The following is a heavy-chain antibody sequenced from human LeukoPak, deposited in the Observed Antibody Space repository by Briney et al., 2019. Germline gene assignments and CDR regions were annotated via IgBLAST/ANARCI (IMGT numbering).Heavy chain of an antibody. V-gene: IGHV3-9*01. D-gene: IGHD6-19*01. Sequence: GGSLRLSCAASGFTFDDYAMHWVRQAPGKGLEGVSGISWNSGSIGYADSVKGRFTISRDNAKNSLYLQMNSLRAEDTALYYCAKGSSWLVRGNWFDPWGQGTLVTVSS. CDR3: AKGSSWLVRGNWFDP. CDR2: ISWNSGSI. CDR1: GFTFDDYA. J-gene: IGHJ5*02.